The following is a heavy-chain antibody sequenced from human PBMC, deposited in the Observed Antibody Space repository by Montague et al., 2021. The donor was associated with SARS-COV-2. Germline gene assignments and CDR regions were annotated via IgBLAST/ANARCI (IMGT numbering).Heavy chain of an antibody. V-gene: IGHV4-59*01. D-gene: IGHD3-9*01. J-gene: IGHJ6*03. CDR3: ARDSRTDFDWLFPDSGSYYYYMDV. CDR1: GGSISSYY. CDR2: TYYSGST. Sequence: SETLSLTCTASGGSISSYYWSWIRQPPGKGLEWIGYTYYSGSTNYNPSLKSRVTISVDTSKNQFSLKLSSVTAADTAVYYCARDSRTDFDWLFPDSGSYYYYMDVWGKGTTVTVSS.